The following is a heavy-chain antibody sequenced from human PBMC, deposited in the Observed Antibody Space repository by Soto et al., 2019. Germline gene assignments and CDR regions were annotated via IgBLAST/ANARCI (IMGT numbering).Heavy chain of an antibody. CDR3: ARDLLWLGEGYGMDV. Sequence: ASVKVSCKASGYTFTSYYMHWVRQAPGQWLEWMGIINPSGGSTSYAQKFQGRVTMTRDTSTSTVYMELSSLRSEDTAVYYCARDLLWLGEGYGMDVWGQGTTVTVSS. J-gene: IGHJ6*02. D-gene: IGHD3-10*01. CDR2: INPSGGST. V-gene: IGHV1-46*01. CDR1: GYTFTSYY.